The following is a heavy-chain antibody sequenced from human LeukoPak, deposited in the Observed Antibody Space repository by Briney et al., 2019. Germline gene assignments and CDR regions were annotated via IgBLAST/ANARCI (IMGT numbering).Heavy chain of an antibody. J-gene: IGHJ4*01. CDR2: IYTSGST. D-gene: IGHD3-22*01. Sequence: SETLSLTCTVSRGSISSGSYYWSWIRQPAGKGLEWIGRIYTSGSTNYNPSLKSRVTISVDTSKNQFSLKLTSVTAADTAVYYCARYYYDRSGTVFDYWGQGTLVTVSS. CDR3: ARYYYDRSGTVFDY. V-gene: IGHV4-61*02. CDR1: RGSISSGSYY.